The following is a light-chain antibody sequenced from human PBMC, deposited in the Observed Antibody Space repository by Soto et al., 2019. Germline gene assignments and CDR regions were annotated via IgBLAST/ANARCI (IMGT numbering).Light chain of an antibody. CDR1: GSDVGGYNY. Sequence: QSALTQPASVSGSPGPSITIACTGTGSDVGGYNYVSWYQQHPGKAPKLMIIDVSNLPSGVSNRFSGSKSGNTASLTISGLQAEDEADYYCSSYTTSGTYVFGTGTKVTVL. CDR2: DVS. V-gene: IGLV2-14*01. J-gene: IGLJ1*01. CDR3: SSYTTSGTYV.